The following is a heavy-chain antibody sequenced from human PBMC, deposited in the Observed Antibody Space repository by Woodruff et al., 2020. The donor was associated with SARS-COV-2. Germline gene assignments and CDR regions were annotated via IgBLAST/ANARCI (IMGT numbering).Heavy chain of an antibody. D-gene: IGHD6-13*01. Sequence: DSVKGRFSISRDKSKNTLYLQMNSLRAEDTAVYYCAKDRSSSSSRIDWFDPWGQGTLVTVSS. CDR3: AKDRSSSSSRIDWFDP. J-gene: IGHJ5*02. V-gene: IGHV3-23*01.